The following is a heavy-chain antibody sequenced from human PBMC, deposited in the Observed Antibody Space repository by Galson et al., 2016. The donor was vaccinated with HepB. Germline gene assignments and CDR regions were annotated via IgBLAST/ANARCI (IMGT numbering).Heavy chain of an antibody. V-gene: IGHV3-7*01. J-gene: IGHJ4*02. CDR2: IKEDGGEK. CDR3: AREYSGTPGFDS. Sequence: SLRLSCAASGFTFSSHSMTWVRQALGKGLEWVANIKEDGGEKYYVDSVKGRFTISRDNAKKSLYIQMNSLRSEDTALYYCAREYSGTPGFDSWGQGTLVAVSS. CDR1: GFTFSSHS. D-gene: IGHD1-26*01.